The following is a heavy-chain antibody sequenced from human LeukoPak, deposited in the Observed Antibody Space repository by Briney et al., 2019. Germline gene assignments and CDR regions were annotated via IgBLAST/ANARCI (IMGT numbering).Heavy chain of an antibody. CDR3: ARRLGYCSSTSCSSFGY. CDR2: INHSGST. J-gene: IGHJ4*02. D-gene: IGHD2-2*01. V-gene: IGHV4-34*01. CDR1: GGSFSGYY. Sequence: SETLSLTCAVYGGSFSGYYWSWIRQPPGMGLEWIGEINHSGSTNYNPSLKSRVTISVDTSKNQFSLKLRSVTAADTAVYYCARRLGYCSSTSCSSFGYWGQGTLVTVSS.